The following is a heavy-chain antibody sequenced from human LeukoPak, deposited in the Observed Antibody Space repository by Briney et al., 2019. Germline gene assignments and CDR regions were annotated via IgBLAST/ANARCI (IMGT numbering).Heavy chain of an antibody. CDR3: AKDFGSGSYYNVYFDY. CDR2: LWYDGSNK. D-gene: IGHD3-10*01. J-gene: IGHJ4*02. V-gene: IGHV3-33*06. Sequence: GGSLRLSCAASAFTFSSYGMHWVRQAPGKGLEWVAVLWYDGSNKYYADSVKGRFTISRDNSKNTLYLQMNSLRAEDTAVYYCAKDFGSGSYYNVYFDYWGQGSLVTVSS. CDR1: AFTFSSYG.